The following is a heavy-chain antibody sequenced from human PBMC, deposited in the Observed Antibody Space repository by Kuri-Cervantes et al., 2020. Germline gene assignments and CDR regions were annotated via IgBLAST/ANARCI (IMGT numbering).Heavy chain of an antibody. CDR3: ARPRGYQLPTHQIYYYYYALDV. CDR2: ISSSSSTI. D-gene: IGHD6-25*01. CDR1: GFTFSSYS. J-gene: IGHJ6*02. V-gene: IGHV3-48*01. Sequence: ETLSLTCAASGFTFSSYSMNWVRQAPGKGLEWVSYISSSSSTIYYADSVKGRFTISRDNAKNSLYLQMTSLRAEDTAVYYCARPRGYQLPTHQIYYYYYALDVWGQGTTVTVSS.